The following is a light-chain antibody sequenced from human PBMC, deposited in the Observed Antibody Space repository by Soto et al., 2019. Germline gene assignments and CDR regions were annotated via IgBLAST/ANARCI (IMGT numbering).Light chain of an antibody. J-gene: IGLJ1*01. CDR3: AAWDDSLNGRYV. CDR2: SNN. Sequence: QSVLTQPPSASGTPGQRVIISCSGSSPHIGSNTVNWYQQLPGTAPKLLIYSNNQRPSGVPDRFSGSKSGTSASLAISGLQSEDEADYYCAAWDDSLNGRYVFGTGTKVTV. V-gene: IGLV1-44*01. CDR1: SPHIGSNT.